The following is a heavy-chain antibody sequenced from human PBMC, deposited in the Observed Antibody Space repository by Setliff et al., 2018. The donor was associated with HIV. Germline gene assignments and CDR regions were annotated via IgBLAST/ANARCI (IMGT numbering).Heavy chain of an antibody. CDR2: IGAGGDT. J-gene: IGHJ4*02. V-gene: IGHV3-13*01. D-gene: IGHD2-15*01. CDR3: AKDFFSRVVAAPFDY. Sequence: PGGSLRLSCAASGFIFSSSDMHWVRQAPGKGLEWVSAIGAGGDTYYPDSVRGRFSISRENAKNSLYLQMNSLRAGDTAVYYCAKDFFSRVVAAPFDYWGQGTLVTVSS. CDR1: GFIFSSSD.